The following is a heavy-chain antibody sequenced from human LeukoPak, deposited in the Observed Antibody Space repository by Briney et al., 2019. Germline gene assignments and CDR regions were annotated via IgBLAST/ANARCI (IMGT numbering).Heavy chain of an antibody. D-gene: IGHD2-8*02. V-gene: IGHV3-23*01. CDR2: ISGRGDSA. J-gene: IGHJ4*02. CDR3: VKDRYCPEVTCFGGGFEY. Sequence: PGGSLRLSCAASGFTFSTYALSWVRQAPGKGLEWVSGISGRGDSADYADSVKGRFTISRDNSKNTLYLRLNSLRVEDTATYYCVKDRYCPEVTCFGGGFEYWGQGTLVVVSS. CDR1: GFTFSTYA.